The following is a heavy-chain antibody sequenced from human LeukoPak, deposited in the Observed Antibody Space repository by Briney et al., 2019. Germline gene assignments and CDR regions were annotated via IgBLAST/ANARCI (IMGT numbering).Heavy chain of an antibody. Sequence: ASVKVSCKASGYTFTSYDINWVRQATGQGLEWMGWMNPNSGNTDYAQKFQGRVTMTRSTSISTAYMEVSSLRSEDTAVYYCARAPASRARNWFDPWGQGTLVTVSS. V-gene: IGHV1-8*01. CDR3: ARAPASRARNWFDP. J-gene: IGHJ5*02. CDR2: MNPNSGNT. CDR1: GYTFTSYD.